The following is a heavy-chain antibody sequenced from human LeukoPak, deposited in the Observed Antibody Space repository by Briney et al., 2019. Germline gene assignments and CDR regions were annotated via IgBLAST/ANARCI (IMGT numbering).Heavy chain of an antibody. CDR1: GGSVSTHY. J-gene: IGHJ4*02. CDR3: ARDSDGGGYPDY. V-gene: IGHV4-4*07. Sequence: SETLSLTCSVSGGSVSTHYWSWIRQPAGKGLEWIGRIHTSGTTNYNPSLKSRVTLSLATSNNQLSLTVTSVTAADTAVYFCARDSDGGGYPDYWGQGTLVTVSS. CDR2: IHTSGTT. D-gene: IGHD3-22*01.